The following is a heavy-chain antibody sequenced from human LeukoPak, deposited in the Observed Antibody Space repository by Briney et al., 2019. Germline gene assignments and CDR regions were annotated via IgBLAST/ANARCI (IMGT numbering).Heavy chain of an antibody. CDR3: AKDNGYGSGSYLDY. V-gene: IGHV3-9*01. D-gene: IGHD3-10*01. CDR2: ISWNSGSI. J-gene: IGHJ4*02. CDR1: GFTFDDYA. Sequence: GGSLRLSCAASGFTFDDYAIHWVRQAPGKGLEWVSGISWNSGSIGYADSVKGRFTISRDNAKNSLYLQMNSLRAEDTALYYCAKDNGYGSGSYLDYWGQGTLVTVSS.